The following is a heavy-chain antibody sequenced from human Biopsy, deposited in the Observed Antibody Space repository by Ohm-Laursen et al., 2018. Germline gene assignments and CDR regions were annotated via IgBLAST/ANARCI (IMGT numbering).Heavy chain of an antibody. CDR2: INVYSNKK. D-gene: IGHD1-14*01. CDR3: ARSPGRNRMDV. CDR1: GFSVSGYS. J-gene: IGHJ6*02. V-gene: IGHV3-48*04. Sequence: SLRLSCSASGFSVSGYSMNWVRQAPGRGLEWVSYINVYSNKKYYADSVKGRFIVSRDNDKNSLYLQMNSLRAEDTAVYHCARSPGRNRMDVWGQGTTVIVSS.